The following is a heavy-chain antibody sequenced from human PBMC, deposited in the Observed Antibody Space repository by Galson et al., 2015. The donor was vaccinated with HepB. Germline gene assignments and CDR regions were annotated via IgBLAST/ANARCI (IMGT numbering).Heavy chain of an antibody. CDR2: ICPGDSHS. Sequence: QSGAEVKKPGESLKISCKGSGYTCSNHWIGWVRQMPGKGLEWMGIICPGDSHSKYSPSFQGLVTISADKPTSTAYLQWSSLKASDTAMYYCATLRGADPLGFDYWGQGTLVTVSS. V-gene: IGHV5-51*01. CDR1: GYTCSNHW. CDR3: ATLRGADPLGFDY. J-gene: IGHJ4*02. D-gene: IGHD3-16*01.